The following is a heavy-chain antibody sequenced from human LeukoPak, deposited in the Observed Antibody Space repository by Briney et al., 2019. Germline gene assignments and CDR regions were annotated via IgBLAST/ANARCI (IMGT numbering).Heavy chain of an antibody. J-gene: IGHJ4*02. D-gene: IGHD2-2*01. CDR3: ARDACSSTSCSFDY. CDR1: GGSISSGGYY. CDR2: IYYSGST. V-gene: IGHV4-31*03. Sequence: PSETLSLTCTVSGGSISSGGYYWRWIRQHPGTGLEWLGYIYYSGSTYYNPSLKSRVTISVDTSKNQFSLKLSSVTAADTAVYYCARDACSSTSCSFDYWGQGTLVTVSS.